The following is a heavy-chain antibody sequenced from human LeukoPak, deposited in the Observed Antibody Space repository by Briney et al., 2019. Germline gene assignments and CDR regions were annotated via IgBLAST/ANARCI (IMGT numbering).Heavy chain of an antibody. CDR1: EFTFSGYC. V-gene: IGHV3-23*01. CDR3: AKDRQWLGQRPSNFDY. CDR2: ISSSGGST. Sequence: GVSLTLSSVTSEFTFSGYCMSWVPQAPGMGREWSSGISSSGGSTYYADSVKVRFTISRDDSKNTVYLQMNRLRADDTALYYCAKDRQWLGQRPSNFDYWGQGTLVTVSS. D-gene: IGHD6-19*01. J-gene: IGHJ4*02.